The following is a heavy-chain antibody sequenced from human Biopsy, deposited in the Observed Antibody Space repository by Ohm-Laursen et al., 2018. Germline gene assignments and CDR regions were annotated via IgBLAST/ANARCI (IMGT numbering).Heavy chain of an antibody. Sequence: ASVKASCKASGYTFIDYYIHWVRQAPGQGLEWMGIINPGGNSTAYTQNFQGRVTMTWDTSTTTVYMELSRLRSDDTAVYYCATITRGATRFPFDYWGQGTLVTVSS. CDR3: ATITRGATRFPFDY. D-gene: IGHD1-26*01. CDR2: INPGGNST. J-gene: IGHJ4*02. V-gene: IGHV1-46*01. CDR1: GYTFIDYY.